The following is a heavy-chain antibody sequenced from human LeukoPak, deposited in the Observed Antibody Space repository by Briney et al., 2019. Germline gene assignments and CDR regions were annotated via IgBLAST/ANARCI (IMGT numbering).Heavy chain of an antibody. Sequence: SETLSLTCTVSGGSISSYYWSWIRQPPGKGLEWIGYIYYSGSTNYNPSRKSRVTISVDTSKNQFSLRLSSVTAADTAVYYCAREIQGWVAFAIAAAGKGGYYYYYMDGWGKGTTVTVSS. D-gene: IGHD6-13*01. V-gene: IGHV4-59*01. CDR3: AREIQGWVAFAIAAAGKGGYYYYYMDG. CDR1: GGSISSYY. CDR2: IYYSGST. J-gene: IGHJ6*03.